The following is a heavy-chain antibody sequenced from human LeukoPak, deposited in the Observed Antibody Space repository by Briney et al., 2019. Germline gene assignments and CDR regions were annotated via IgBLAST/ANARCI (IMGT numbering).Heavy chain of an antibody. CDR3: AREARWFGELLADFDY. CDR1: GYSISSGYY. J-gene: IGHJ4*02. CDR2: IYHSGST. Sequence: SETLSLTCTVSGYSISSGYYWGWIRQPPGKGLEWIGSIYHSGSTYYNPSLKSRVTISVDTSKNQFSLKLSSVTAADTAVYYCAREARWFGELLADFDYWGQGTLVTVSS. D-gene: IGHD3-10*01. V-gene: IGHV4-38-2*02.